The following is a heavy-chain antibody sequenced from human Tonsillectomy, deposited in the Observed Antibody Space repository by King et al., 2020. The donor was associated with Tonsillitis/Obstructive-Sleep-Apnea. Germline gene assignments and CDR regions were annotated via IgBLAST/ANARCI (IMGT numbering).Heavy chain of an antibody. CDR3: ARDVLCSSTSCRLRLAD. V-gene: IGHV3-74*01. D-gene: IGHD2-2*01. J-gene: IGHJ4*01. CDR2: INSDGSST. Sequence: VQLVESGGGLVQPGGSLRLSCAASGFTFSSYWMHWVRQAPGKGLVWVSRINSDGSSTSYADSVKGRFTISRDNAKNTLYLQMNSLRAEDTAVYYCARDVLCSSTSCRLRLADWGQEPWSPSPQ. CDR1: GFTFSSYW.